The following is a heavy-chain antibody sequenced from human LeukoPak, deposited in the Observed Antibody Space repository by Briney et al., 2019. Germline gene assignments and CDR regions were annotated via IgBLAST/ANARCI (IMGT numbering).Heavy chain of an antibody. CDR3: ARDFGTTGWHTFDY. Sequence: SQTLSLTCVVSGDSVSSKNGAWNWIRQSPSRGLEWLGRTYYRSKWYNDYAESMEGRMTISQDTSKNQCSLHLNSVTPDDTAVYYCARDFGTTGWHTFDYWGQGTLVTVSS. D-gene: IGHD6-19*01. CDR1: GDSVSSKNGA. CDR2: TYYRSKWYN. J-gene: IGHJ4*02. V-gene: IGHV6-1*01.